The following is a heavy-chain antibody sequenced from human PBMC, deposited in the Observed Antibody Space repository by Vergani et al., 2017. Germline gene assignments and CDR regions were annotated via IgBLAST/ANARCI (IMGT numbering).Heavy chain of an antibody. D-gene: IGHD3-16*02. J-gene: IGHJ6*03. CDR1: GFTFSSYA. CDR3: ARGGIMITFGGVIVPEGYYYYYIDV. CDR2: ISYDGSNK. V-gene: IGHV3-30-3*01. Sequence: QVQLVESGGGVVQPGRSLRLSCAASGFTFSSYAMHWVRQAPGKGLEWVAVISYDGSNKYYADSVKGRFTISRDNSKNTLYLQMNSLRAEDTAVYYCARGGIMITFGGVIVPEGYYYYYIDVWGKGTTVTVSS.